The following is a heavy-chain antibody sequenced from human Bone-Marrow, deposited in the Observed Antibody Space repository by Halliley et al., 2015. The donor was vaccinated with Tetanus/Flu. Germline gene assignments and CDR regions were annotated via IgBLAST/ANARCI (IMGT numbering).Heavy chain of an antibody. J-gene: IGHJ4*02. CDR1: GGSISSISHY. D-gene: IGHD3-22*01. V-gene: IGHV4-39*07. CDR2: IYDSGPT. Sequence: LSLTCTVSGGSISSISHYWGWIRQPPGKGLEWIGNIYDSGPTYYNPSLKSRVTIAVDKSRNQFSLNLFSVTAADTATYYCARVWFGYGSGGYYYYLDSWGQGTLVTVSS. CDR3: ARVWFGYGSGGYYYYLDS.